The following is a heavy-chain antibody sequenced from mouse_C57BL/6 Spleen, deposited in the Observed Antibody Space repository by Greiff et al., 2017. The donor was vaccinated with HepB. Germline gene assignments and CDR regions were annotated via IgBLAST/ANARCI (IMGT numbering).Heavy chain of an antibody. V-gene: IGHV1-63*01. CDR1: GYTFTNYW. Sequence: QVQLQQSGAELVRPGTSVKMSCKASGYTFTNYWIGWAKQRPGHGLEWIGDIYPGGGYTNYNEKFKGKATLTADKSSSTAYMQFSSLTSEDSAIYYCARYGYDEGYAMDYWGQGTSVTVSS. CDR2: IYPGGGYT. CDR3: ARYGYDEGYAMDY. D-gene: IGHD2-2*01. J-gene: IGHJ4*01.